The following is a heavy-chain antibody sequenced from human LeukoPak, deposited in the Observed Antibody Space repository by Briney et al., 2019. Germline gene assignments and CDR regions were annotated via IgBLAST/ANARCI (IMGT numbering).Heavy chain of an antibody. D-gene: IGHD4-17*01. CDR1: GGTFNSYT. V-gene: IGHV1-69*04. CDR3: AREDGDYYYMDV. Sequence: SVKGSCQGSGGTFNSYTISWGGQAPGQGREWMGRIIPILGIANYAQKFQGRVTITADKSTSTAYMELSSLRSEDTAVYYCAREDGDYYYMDVWGKGTTVTVSS. CDR2: IIPILGIA. J-gene: IGHJ6*03.